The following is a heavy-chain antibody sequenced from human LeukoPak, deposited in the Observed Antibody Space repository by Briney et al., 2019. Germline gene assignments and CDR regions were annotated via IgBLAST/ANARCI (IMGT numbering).Heavy chain of an antibody. J-gene: IGHJ3*02. D-gene: IGHD1-14*01. CDR3: ATPLPGITEDAFDI. CDR2: FDPEDGET. V-gene: IGHV1-24*01. Sequence: ASVKVSSKASGYTLTELSMHWVRQAPGKGLEWMGGFDPEDGETIYAQKFQGRVTMTEDTSTDTAYMELSSLRSEDTAVYYCATPLPGITEDAFDIWGQGTMVTVSS. CDR1: GYTLTELS.